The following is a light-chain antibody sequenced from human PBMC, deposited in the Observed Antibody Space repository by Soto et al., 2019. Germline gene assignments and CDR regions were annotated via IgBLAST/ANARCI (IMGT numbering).Light chain of an antibody. CDR2: GNS. CDR3: QSYDSSLSGWV. J-gene: IGLJ3*02. V-gene: IGLV1-40*01. Sequence: VLTQPPSVSGAPGQRVTNSCTESSSNIGAGYDVHWYQQLPGTAPKLLIYGNSNRPSGVPDRFSGSKSGTSASLAITGLQAEDEADYYCQSYDSSLSGWVFGGGTQRTVL. CDR1: SSNIGAGYD.